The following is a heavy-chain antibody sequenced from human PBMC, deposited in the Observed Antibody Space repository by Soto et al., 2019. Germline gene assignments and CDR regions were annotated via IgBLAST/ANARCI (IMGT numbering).Heavy chain of an antibody. CDR3: AARSSWSTGFDY. CDR1: GFTFGTYA. D-gene: IGHD6-13*01. V-gene: IGHV3-23*01. CDR2: ISGSGGST. J-gene: IGHJ4*02. Sequence: EVQLLESGGGLVQPGGSLRLSCAASGFTFGTYAMSWVRQAPGKGLEWVSSISGSGGSTNYADSVKGRFTISRDSSKNTLYVQMNSLRDEDTAVYYCAARSSWSTGFDYWGPGTLVTVSS.